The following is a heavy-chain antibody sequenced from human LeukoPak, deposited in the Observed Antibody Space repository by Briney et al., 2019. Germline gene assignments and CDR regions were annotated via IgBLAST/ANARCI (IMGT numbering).Heavy chain of an antibody. CDR1: GFTLSSYA. J-gene: IGHJ3*02. D-gene: IGHD3-3*01. CDR2: ISGSGGGT. V-gene: IGHV3-23*01. CDR3: AKFLRAQTIDDAFDI. Sequence: PGGSLRLSCAASGFTLSSYAMRWVRQAPGKGLEWVSAISGSGGGTYYADSVKGRYIISRDNSKNTLDLEMNSLRAEDTAVYYCAKFLRAQTIDDAFDIWGQGTMVTVSS.